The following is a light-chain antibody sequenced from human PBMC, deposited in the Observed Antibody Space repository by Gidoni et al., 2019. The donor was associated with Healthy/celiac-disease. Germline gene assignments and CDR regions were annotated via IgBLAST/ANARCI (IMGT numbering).Light chain of an antibody. Sequence: EIVLTQSPGTLSLSPGERATLSCRASQSVSSSYLAWYQQKPGQAPRLLINGSSSRATGIPDGFGGVGSGTDFTLTISRLEPEDLAVYYCQQYGSWPQTFGQGTKVEIK. V-gene: IGKV3-20*01. CDR1: QSVSSSY. CDR3: QQYGSWPQT. J-gene: IGKJ1*01. CDR2: GSS.